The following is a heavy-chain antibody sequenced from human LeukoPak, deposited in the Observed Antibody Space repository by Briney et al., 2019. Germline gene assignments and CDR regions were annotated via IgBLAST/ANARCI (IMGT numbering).Heavy chain of an antibody. D-gene: IGHD3-10*01. V-gene: IGHV1-69*13. CDR1: GGTFSSYA. CDR3: ARDATYYYGSGSYSHFDY. Sequence: SVKVSCKASGGTFSSYAISWVRQAPGQGLEWMGGIIPIFGTANYAQKFQGRVTITADESTSTAYMELSSLRSEDTAVYYCARDATYYYGSGSYSHFDYWGQGTLVTVSS. J-gene: IGHJ4*02. CDR2: IIPIFGTA.